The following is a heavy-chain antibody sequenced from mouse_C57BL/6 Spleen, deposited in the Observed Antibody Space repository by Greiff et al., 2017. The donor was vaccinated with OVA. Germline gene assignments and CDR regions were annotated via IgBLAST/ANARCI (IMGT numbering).Heavy chain of an antibody. V-gene: IGHV1-19*01. D-gene: IGHD1-1*01. J-gene: IGHJ4*01. CDR2: INPYNGGT. CDR1: GYTFTDYY. Sequence: VQLKESGPVLVKPGASVKMSCKASGYTFTDYYMNWVKQSHGKSLEWIGVINPYNGGTSYNQKFKGKATLTVDKSSSTAYMELNSLTSEDSAVYYCARDDLITTVVATYYAMDYWGQGTSVTVSS. CDR3: ARDDLITTVVATYYAMDY.